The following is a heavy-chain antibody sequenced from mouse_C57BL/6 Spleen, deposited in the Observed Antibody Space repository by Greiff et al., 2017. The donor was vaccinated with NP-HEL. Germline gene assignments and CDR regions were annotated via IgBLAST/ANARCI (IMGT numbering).Heavy chain of an antibody. CDR2: IDPSDSET. D-gene: IGHD1-1*01. Sequence: QVQLQQPGAELVRPGSSVKLSCKASGYTFTSYWMHWVKQRPIQGLEWIGNIDPSDSETHYNQKFKDKATLTVDKSSSTAYMQLSSLTSEDSAVYYCASGVYYGSSYYFDYWGQGTTLTVSS. CDR3: ASGVYYGSSYYFDY. V-gene: IGHV1-52*01. J-gene: IGHJ2*01. CDR1: GYTFTSYW.